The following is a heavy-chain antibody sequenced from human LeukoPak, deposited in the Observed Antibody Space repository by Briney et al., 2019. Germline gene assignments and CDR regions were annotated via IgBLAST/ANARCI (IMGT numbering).Heavy chain of an antibody. D-gene: IGHD3-10*01. V-gene: IGHV1-2*02. Sequence: GASVKLSCKASGYTYTGYYMHWVRQAPGQGLEWMGWINPNSGGTNYAQKFQGRVTMTRDTSISTAYMELNRLRSDDTAVYYCARDRDYGSGIFDYWGQGTLVTVSS. CDR1: GYTYTGYY. J-gene: IGHJ4*02. CDR2: INPNSGGT. CDR3: ARDRDYGSGIFDY.